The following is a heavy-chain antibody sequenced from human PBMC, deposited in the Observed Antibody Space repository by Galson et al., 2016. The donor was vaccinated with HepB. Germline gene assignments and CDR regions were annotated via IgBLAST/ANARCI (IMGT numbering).Heavy chain of an antibody. CDR3: AKGRTGTTGPVEY. V-gene: IGHV3-23*01. D-gene: IGHD1-1*01. Sequence: SLRLSCAASGFTFNTYAMCWVRQAPGKGLEWVSTLSASGGATYYSDSVKGRFTISRDNSKNTLYLQMNSLRDEDTAVYYCAKGRTGTTGPVEYWGQGTLVTVSS. CDR2: LSASGGAT. J-gene: IGHJ4*02. CDR1: GFTFNTYA.